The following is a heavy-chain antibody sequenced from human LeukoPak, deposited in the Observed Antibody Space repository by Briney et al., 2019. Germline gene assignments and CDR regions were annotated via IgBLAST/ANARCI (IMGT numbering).Heavy chain of an antibody. Sequence: GASVTVSFKASGYTFTNYAMQWVRQAPGQRLEWMGWINAGNGNTKYSQKFQGRVTITRDASASIVYMKLSSLRSEDTAVYYCARDRGVTMVRGVIDSFDYWGQGTLVTVSS. CDR3: ARDRGVTMVRGVIDSFDY. J-gene: IGHJ4*02. CDR2: INAGNGNT. D-gene: IGHD3-10*01. CDR1: GYTFTNYA. V-gene: IGHV1-3*01.